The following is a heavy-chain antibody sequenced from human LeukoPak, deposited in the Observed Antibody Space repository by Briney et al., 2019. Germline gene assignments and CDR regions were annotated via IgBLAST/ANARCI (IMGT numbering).Heavy chain of an antibody. V-gene: IGHV3-11*01. J-gene: IGHJ3*02. CDR2: ISSSGDSA. Sequence: GGSLRLSCAASGFSFSDFSMSWIRQTPGRGLEWISYISSSGDSAFYAESVKGRFTISRDNARNFVYLQMNSLRVDDTAVYYCARAGGSRPFGDVFDIWGQGTMVTVSS. D-gene: IGHD1-14*01. CDR1: GFSFSDFS. CDR3: ARAGGSRPFGDVFDI.